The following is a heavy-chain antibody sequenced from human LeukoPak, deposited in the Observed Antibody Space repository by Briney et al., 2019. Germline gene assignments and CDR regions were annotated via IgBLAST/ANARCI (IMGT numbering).Heavy chain of an antibody. V-gene: IGHV3-74*01. CDR2: INSDGSGT. CDR1: GITFSNYW. Sequence: GGSLRLSCAASGITFSNYWMHWVRQAPGKGLGWVSRINSDGSGTRYADSVKGRFTISRDNAKNTLYLQMNSLRAEDTAVYYCARDRYYGMDVWGQGTTVTVSS. J-gene: IGHJ6*02. CDR3: ARDRYYGMDV.